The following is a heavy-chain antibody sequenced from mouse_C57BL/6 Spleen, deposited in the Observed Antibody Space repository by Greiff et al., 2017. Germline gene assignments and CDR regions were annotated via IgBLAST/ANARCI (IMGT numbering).Heavy chain of an antibody. V-gene: IGHV1-82*01. CDR3: AGQHRVPFAY. J-gene: IGHJ3*01. Sequence: VQLQQSGPELVKPGASVKISCKASGYAFSRSWMNWVKQRPGKGLEWMGRIYPGHGDTNYNGKCTVKATLTADKSSSPAYMRLSSLTSEDSAVYICAGQHRVPFAYWGQGTLVTIAA. CDR1: GYAFSRSW. CDR2: IYPGHGDT. D-gene: IGHD3-2*02.